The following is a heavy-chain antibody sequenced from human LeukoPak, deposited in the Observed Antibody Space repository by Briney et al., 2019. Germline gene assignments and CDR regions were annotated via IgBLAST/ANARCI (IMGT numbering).Heavy chain of an antibody. Sequence: SETLSLTCTVSGVSISGYYWSWIRQPAGKGLEWIGRIHSSGSTNYNPSLKSRVTMSVDTSKNQVSLTLSSVTAADPAVYYCARGPYSSAWFSFDPWGQGTLVTVSS. V-gene: IGHV4-4*07. D-gene: IGHD6-19*01. CDR1: GVSISGYY. CDR3: ARGPYSSAWFSFDP. CDR2: IHSSGST. J-gene: IGHJ5*02.